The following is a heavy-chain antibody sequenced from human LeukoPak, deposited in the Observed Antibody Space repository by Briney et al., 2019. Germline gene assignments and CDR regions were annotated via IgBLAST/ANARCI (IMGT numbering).Heavy chain of an antibody. CDR2: VYYSGST. D-gene: IGHD3-10*01. CDR3: ARWFGRFLDH. Sequence: SETLSLTCTVSGGSISSSSYYWSWIRQPPGKGLEWIGYVYYSGSTNYNPSLKGRVTMSVDTSKNQFSLKLNSVTAADTAVYYCARWFGRFLDHWGQGTLVTVSS. V-gene: IGHV4-61*01. J-gene: IGHJ4*02. CDR1: GGSISSSSYY.